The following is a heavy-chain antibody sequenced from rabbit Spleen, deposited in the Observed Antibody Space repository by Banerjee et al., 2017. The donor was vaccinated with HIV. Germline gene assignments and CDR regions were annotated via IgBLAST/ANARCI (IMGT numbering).Heavy chain of an antibody. CDR2: IDPIFGRT. Sequence: QLVETGGGLVQPGGSLTLSCKASGFDFTNYYISWVRQAPGKGLDWIGYIDPIFGRTYYASWVDGRFTISSHNAQNTLYLQLNSLTAADTATYFCVRDLGYDDYSEKGYFNLWGQGTLVTVS. J-gene: IGHJ4*01. CDR3: VRDLGYDDYSEKGYFNL. D-gene: IGHD2-1*01. V-gene: IGHV1S7*01. CDR1: GFDFTNYY.